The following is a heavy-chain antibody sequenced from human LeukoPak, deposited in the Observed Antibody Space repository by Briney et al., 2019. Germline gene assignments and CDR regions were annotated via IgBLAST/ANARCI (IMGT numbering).Heavy chain of an antibody. V-gene: IGHV3-30*18. Sequence: GGSLRLSCAASGFTFSSYGMHWVRQAPGKGLEWVAVISYDGSNEYYADSVKGRFTISRDNSKNTLYLQMNSLRAEDTAVYYCAKAFYGSGPYYYGMDVWGKGTTVTVSS. D-gene: IGHD3-10*01. CDR1: GFTFSSYG. CDR2: ISYDGSNE. J-gene: IGHJ6*04. CDR3: AKAFYGSGPYYYGMDV.